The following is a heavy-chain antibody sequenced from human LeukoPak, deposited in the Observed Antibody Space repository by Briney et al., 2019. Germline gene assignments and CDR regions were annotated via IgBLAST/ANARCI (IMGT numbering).Heavy chain of an antibody. V-gene: IGHV3-48*01. D-gene: IGHD5-18*01. CDR3: ARDVDTAMEGSIDY. J-gene: IGHJ4*02. CDR2: VSSSSTTI. Sequence: GGSLRLSCAASGFIFDTYGMNWVRQAPGKGLEWVSYVSSSSTTIYYADSVKGRFTISRDNAKNSLYLQMNSLRAEDTAVYYCARDVDTAMEGSIDYWGQGTLVTVSS. CDR1: GFIFDTYG.